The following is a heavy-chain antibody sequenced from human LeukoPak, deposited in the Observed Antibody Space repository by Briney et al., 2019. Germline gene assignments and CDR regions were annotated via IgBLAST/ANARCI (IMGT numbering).Heavy chain of an antibody. CDR2: ICSSGSTI. D-gene: IGHD5-18*01. Sequence: GGSLRLSCAASGFTFSSYEMNWVRQAPGKGLEWVSYICSSGSTIYYADSVKGRFTISRDNAKNSLYLQMNSLRAEDTAVYYCARDGYSYGYLYYYGMDVWGQGTTVTVSS. J-gene: IGHJ6*02. CDR1: GFTFSSYE. CDR3: ARDGYSYGYLYYYGMDV. V-gene: IGHV3-48*03.